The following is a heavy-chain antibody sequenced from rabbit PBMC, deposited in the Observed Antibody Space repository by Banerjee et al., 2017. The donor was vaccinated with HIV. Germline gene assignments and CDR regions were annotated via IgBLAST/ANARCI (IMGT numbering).Heavy chain of an antibody. J-gene: IGHJ4*01. D-gene: IGHD8-1*01. CDR1: GFDLSSYYY. CDR3: ARGNGNGYYTNYFKL. V-gene: IGHV1S40*01. CDR2: IYGGSSGDT. Sequence: QSLEESGGDLVKPGASLTLTCTASGFDLSSYYYMCWVRQAPGKGLEWIACIYGGSSGDTHYASWAKGRFTISKISSTTVTLQMTSLTAADTATYFCARGNGNGYYTNYFKLWGPGTLVTVS.